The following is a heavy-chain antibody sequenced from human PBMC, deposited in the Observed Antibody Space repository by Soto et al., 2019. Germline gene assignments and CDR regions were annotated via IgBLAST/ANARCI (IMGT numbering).Heavy chain of an antibody. J-gene: IGHJ6*02. CDR2: IIPFFGTT. CDR1: GDTFKNCV. CDR3: AAELGFGKLSVV. V-gene: IGHV1-69*01. Sequence: QVQVVQSGVEVRRPGSSVKVSCKASGDTFKNCVISWVRQAHGQGLEWMGGIIPFFGTTDFAQRFQGRLTITTDESTTTAYMELSRLRSEDTATYYCAAELGFGKLSVVWGQGTTVIVSS. D-gene: IGHD3-10*01.